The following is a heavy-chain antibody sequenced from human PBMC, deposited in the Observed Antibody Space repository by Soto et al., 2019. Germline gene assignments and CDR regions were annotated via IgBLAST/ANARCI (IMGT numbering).Heavy chain of an antibody. CDR2: INHSGST. D-gene: IGHD1-26*01. V-gene: IGHV4-34*01. CDR1: GGSFIGYY. CDR3: ARLWEPSYYYYGMDV. J-gene: IGHJ6*02. Sequence: ASETLSLTCAVYGGSFIGYYCICVRHPPGKGLEWIGEINHSGSTNYNPSLKSRVTISVDTSKNQFSLKLSSVTAADTAVYYCARLWEPSYYYYGMDVWGQGTTVTVSS.